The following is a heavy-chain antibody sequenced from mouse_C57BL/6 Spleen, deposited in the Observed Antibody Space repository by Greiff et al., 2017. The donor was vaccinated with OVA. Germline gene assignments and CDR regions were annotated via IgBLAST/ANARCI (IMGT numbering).Heavy chain of an antibody. D-gene: IGHD2-3*01. Sequence: VHVKQSGAELVKPGASVKLSCKASGYTFTEYTIHWVKQRSGQGLEWIGWFYPGSGSIKYNEKFKDKATLTADKSSSTVYMELSRLTSEDSAVYFGARHEEGGYDCYDSWFAYWGQGTLVTVSA. CDR1: GYTFTEYT. J-gene: IGHJ3*01. CDR3: ARHEEGGYDCYDSWFAY. V-gene: IGHV1-62-2*01. CDR2: FYPGSGSI.